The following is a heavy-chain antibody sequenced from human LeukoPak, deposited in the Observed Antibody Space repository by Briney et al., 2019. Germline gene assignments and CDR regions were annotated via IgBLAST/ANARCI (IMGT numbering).Heavy chain of an antibody. CDR1: GFTFSDYY. CDR2: ISSSGSTL. J-gene: IGHJ3*02. Sequence: GGPLRLSCAAHGFTFSDYYMSWIPQAPGKGREGVSYISSSGSTLSYADPVKARFTIYRDNAKNTLNLQMNSLRAEDTAVYYCARDIRYSSGWYMWVDIWGQGTMVTVSS. V-gene: IGHV3-11*01. CDR3: ARDIRYSSGWYMWVDI. D-gene: IGHD6-19*01.